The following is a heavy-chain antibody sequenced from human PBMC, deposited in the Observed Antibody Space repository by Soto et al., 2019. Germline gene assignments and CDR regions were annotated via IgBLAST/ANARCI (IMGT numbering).Heavy chain of an antibody. J-gene: IGHJ4*02. CDR2: ISGSGGST. CDR1: GFTFSSYA. Sequence: PGGSLRLSCAASGFTFSSYAMSWVRQAPGKGLEWVSAISGSGGSTYYADSVKGRFTISRDNSKNTLYLQMSSLRAEDTAVYYCAKSFYGSGSSSDYWGQGTLVTVSS. D-gene: IGHD3-10*01. V-gene: IGHV3-23*01. CDR3: AKSFYGSGSSSDY.